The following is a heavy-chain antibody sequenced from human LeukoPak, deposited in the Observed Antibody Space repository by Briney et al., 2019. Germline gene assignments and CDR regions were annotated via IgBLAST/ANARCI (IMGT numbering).Heavy chain of an antibody. CDR3: VRDYDYAPDY. CDR2: MSAKNGDT. J-gene: IGHJ4*02. D-gene: IGHD4/OR15-4a*01. V-gene: IGHV1-18*01. Sequence: ASVKVSCKASGYIFTNYGISWVRQAPGKGLEWMGWMSAKNGDTNYAQSLQGRVTVTTDTSTRTAYMELRSLRSDDTAIYYCVRDYDYAPDYWGQGTLVTVSS. CDR1: GYIFTNYG.